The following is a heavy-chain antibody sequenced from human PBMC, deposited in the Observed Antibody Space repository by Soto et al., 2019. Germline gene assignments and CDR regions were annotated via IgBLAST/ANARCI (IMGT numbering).Heavy chain of an antibody. CDR3: ARDLEGYIAAYPYYGMDV. CDR2: IWYDGSNK. CDR1: GFTFSSYG. Sequence: PVESLRLSCAASGFTFSSYGMHWVRQAPGKGLEWVAVIWYDGSNKYYADSVKGRFTISRDNSKNTLYLQMNSLRAEDTAVYYCARDLEGYIAAYPYYGMDVWGQGTTVTVSS. J-gene: IGHJ6*02. V-gene: IGHV3-33*01. D-gene: IGHD6-6*01.